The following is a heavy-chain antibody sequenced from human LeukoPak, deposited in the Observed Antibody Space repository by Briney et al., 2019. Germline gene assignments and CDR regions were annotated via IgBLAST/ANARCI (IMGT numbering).Heavy chain of an antibody. CDR2: INHSGST. CDR3: ARKSLGRTEMATEYFDY. V-gene: IGHV4-34*01. Sequence: NSSQTLSLTCAVDGGSFSGYHWSWISQPPGKWLEWIGAINHSGSTNYNPSLKSRVTISVDTSMNQFSLKLSSVTAADTAVYYCARKSLGRTEMATEYFDYWGQGTLVTVSS. D-gene: IGHD5-12*01. J-gene: IGHJ4*02. CDR1: GGSFSGYH.